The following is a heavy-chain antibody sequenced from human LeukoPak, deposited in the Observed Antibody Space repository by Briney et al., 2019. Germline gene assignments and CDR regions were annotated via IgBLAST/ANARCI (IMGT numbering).Heavy chain of an antibody. J-gene: IGHJ6*02. CDR3: AREQGNLNDYGDYYYYYYGMDV. Sequence: GGSLRLSCAASGFTFSSYGMHWVRQAPGKGLEWVAVIWYDGSNKYYADFVKGRFTISRDNSKNTLYLQMNSLRAEDTAVYYCAREQGNLNDYGDYYYYYYGMDVWGQGTTVTASS. CDR2: IWYDGSNK. CDR1: GFTFSSYG. D-gene: IGHD4-17*01. V-gene: IGHV3-33*01.